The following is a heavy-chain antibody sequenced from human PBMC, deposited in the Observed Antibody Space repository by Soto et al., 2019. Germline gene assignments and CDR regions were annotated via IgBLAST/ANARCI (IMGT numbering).Heavy chain of an antibody. CDR2: IYYSGNT. CDR1: GDSVSSGSYY. Sequence: SLTCTVSGDSVSSGSYYWSWIRQPPGKGLEWIGYIYYSGNTNYNPSLKSRVTISVATSKNQFSLKLNSVTAADTAVYYCASFPTDNWPLDYWGQGILVTVSS. V-gene: IGHV4-61*01. D-gene: IGHD1-1*01. J-gene: IGHJ4*02. CDR3: ASFPTDNWPLDY.